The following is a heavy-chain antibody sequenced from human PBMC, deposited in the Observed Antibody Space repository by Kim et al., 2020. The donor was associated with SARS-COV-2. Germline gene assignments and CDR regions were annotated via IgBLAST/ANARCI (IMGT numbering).Heavy chain of an antibody. D-gene: IGHD6-19*01. J-gene: IGHJ4*02. V-gene: IGHV4-39*01. CDR3: ARLSYSSGWYFYY. Sequence: YNPSLKSRVTISVDTSKNQFSLKLSSVTAADTAVYYCARLSYSSGWYFYYWGQGTLVTVSS.